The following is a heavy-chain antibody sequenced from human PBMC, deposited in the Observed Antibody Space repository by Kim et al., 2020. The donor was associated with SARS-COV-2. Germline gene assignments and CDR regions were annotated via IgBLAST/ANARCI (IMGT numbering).Heavy chain of an antibody. CDR1: GYTFTSYD. D-gene: IGHD3-22*01. V-gene: IGHV1-8*02. CDR3: GIIVGPGWFDP. Sequence: ASVKVSCKASGYTFTSYDINWVRQATGQGLEWMGWMNPNSGNTGNAQKFQGIVTMTRNTPISTAYMELSSLRSEETAGFYCGIIVGPGWFDPWGQGTLVTVSS. J-gene: IGHJ5*02. CDR2: MNPNSGNT.